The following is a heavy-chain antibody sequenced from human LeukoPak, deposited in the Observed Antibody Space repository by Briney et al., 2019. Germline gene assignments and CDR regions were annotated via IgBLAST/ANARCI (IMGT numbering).Heavy chain of an antibody. Sequence: SETLSLTCAVYGGSFSGYYWSWIRQPPGKGLEWIGEINHSGSTNYNPSLKSRVTISVDTSKNQFSLKLSSVTAADTAVYYCARSIYDSSGYFTPDYWGQGTLVTVSS. CDR1: GGSFSGYY. CDR3: ARSIYDSSGYFTPDY. J-gene: IGHJ4*02. D-gene: IGHD3-22*01. V-gene: IGHV4-34*01. CDR2: INHSGST.